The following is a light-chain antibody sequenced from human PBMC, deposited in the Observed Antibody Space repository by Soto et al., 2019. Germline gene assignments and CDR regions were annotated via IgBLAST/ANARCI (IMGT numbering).Light chain of an antibody. CDR3: QQYGDWPPDT. Sequence: MTQSPATLSVSPGERATLSCXXSQSISRNLAWYQPKPGQPPRLLIYDASTRATGVPARFGGSGSGTEFTLTISGLQSEDFAVYYCQQYGDWPPDTFGQGTKVEI. V-gene: IGKV3-15*01. CDR2: DAS. CDR1: QSISRN. J-gene: IGKJ2*01.